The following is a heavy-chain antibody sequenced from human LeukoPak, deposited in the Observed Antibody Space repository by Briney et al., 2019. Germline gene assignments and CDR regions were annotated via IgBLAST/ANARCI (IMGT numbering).Heavy chain of an antibody. D-gene: IGHD6-19*01. CDR1: GFTFSSCS. Sequence: GGSLRLSCAASGFTFSSCSMTWVRQAPGKGLEWVSSISSGSYIYYADSVKGRFTISRDNAKNSLYLQMNSLRAEDTAVYYCAAVAGTFQGFDYWGQGTLVTVSS. V-gene: IGHV3-21*01. CDR2: ISSGSYI. J-gene: IGHJ4*02. CDR3: AAVAGTFQGFDY.